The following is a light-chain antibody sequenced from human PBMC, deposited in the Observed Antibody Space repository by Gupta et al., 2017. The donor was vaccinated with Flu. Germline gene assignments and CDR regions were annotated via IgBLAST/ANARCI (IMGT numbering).Light chain of an antibody. J-gene: IGKJ2*03. CDR1: QSIRSY. CDR2: EAS. Sequence: DIHMTQSPSTLSASVGERVNIPCRASQSIRSYLGWYQQKPGKAPQLLIYEASSLERGVPSRFSGSGSGTEFTLTISSLQPEDFANYYCQQYNSYSRSFGQGTKVEIK. CDR3: QQYNSYSRS. V-gene: IGKV1-5*03.